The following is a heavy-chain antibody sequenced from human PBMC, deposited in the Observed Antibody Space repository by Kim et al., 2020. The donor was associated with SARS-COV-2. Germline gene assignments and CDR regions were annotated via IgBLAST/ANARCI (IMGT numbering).Heavy chain of an antibody. Sequence: GGSLRLSCAASGFTFSGSAMHWVRQASGKGLEWVGRIRSKANSYATAYAASVKGRFTISRDDSKNTAYLQMNSLKTEDTAVYYCTRHRKGYYYGSGSYPDYYYGMDVWGQGTTVTVSS. D-gene: IGHD3-10*01. CDR3: TRHRKGYYYGSGSYPDYYYGMDV. CDR1: GFTFSGSA. J-gene: IGHJ6*02. CDR2: IRSKANSYAT. V-gene: IGHV3-73*01.